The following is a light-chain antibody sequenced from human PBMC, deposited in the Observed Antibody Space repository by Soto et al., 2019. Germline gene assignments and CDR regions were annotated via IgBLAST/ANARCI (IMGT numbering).Light chain of an antibody. CDR1: QSVSGN. J-gene: IGKJ1*01. Sequence: ELVMTQSPATLSVSPGERATLSCRASQSVSGNLAWYQQKPGQAPRLLIYGASTRATGIPARFSGSGSGTEFTLTISSLQSEDFGVYYCQQYNNWPPWTFGQGTKVEIK. CDR2: GAS. CDR3: QQYNNWPPWT. V-gene: IGKV3-15*01.